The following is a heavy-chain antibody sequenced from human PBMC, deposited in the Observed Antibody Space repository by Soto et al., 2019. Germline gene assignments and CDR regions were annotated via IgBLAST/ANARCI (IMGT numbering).Heavy chain of an antibody. D-gene: IGHD6-19*01. J-gene: IGHJ4*02. CDR3: AVAVAGPTAIGY. V-gene: IGHV3-74*01. Sequence: EVQLVESGGGLVQPGGSLRLCCAASGFTFSSYWMHWVRQAPGKGLVWVSRINSDGSSTSYADSVKGRFTISRDNAKNTLYLQMNSLRAEDTAVYYGAVAVAGPTAIGYWGQGTLVTVSS. CDR1: GFTFSSYW. CDR2: INSDGSST.